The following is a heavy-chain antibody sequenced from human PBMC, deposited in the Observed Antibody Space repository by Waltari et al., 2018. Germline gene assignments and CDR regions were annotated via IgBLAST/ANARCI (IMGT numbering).Heavy chain of an antibody. V-gene: IGHV3-7*01. CDR2: IKQDGSEK. D-gene: IGHD2-21*01. CDR1: GFTFNGVW. J-gene: IGHJ5*02. CDR3: VPHCGDRGCYFDQ. Sequence: EVPLVESGGGWVQPGGSLRLSCVTSGFTFNGVWMSWFRQAPGKGLEWVANIKQDGSEKYYVDSVKGRFTISRDNAKNSLYLQAGSLRADDTAVYYCVPHCGDRGCYFDQWGQGTLVTVSS.